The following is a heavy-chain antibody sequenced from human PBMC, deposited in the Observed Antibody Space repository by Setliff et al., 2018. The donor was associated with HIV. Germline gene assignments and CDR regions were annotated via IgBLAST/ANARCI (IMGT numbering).Heavy chain of an antibody. J-gene: IGHJ6*02. D-gene: IGHD6-19*01. CDR2: LYYSGST. Sequence: SETLSLTCTVSGGSISSSSYYWGWIRQPPGKGLEWIGSLYYSGSTYYNPSLKSRVTISVDTSKNQFSLKLSSVTAADTAVYYCARDLYSSGWYGLYYYGMDVWGQGTTVTVSS. V-gene: IGHV4-39*07. CDR1: GGSISSSSYY. CDR3: ARDLYSSGWYGLYYYGMDV.